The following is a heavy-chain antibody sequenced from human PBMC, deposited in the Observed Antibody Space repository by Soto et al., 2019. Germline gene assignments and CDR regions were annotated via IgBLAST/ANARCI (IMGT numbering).Heavy chain of an antibody. CDR3: ARAPWGNSSGYYRSYYGMDV. J-gene: IGHJ6*02. Sequence: XTLXXTCAXXXXSFSGYYWSXXRQXXGKGLEWXXXIXHGGSTNYNPSLKSRVTISVDTSKNQFSQKLRHVTAADTAVYYCARAPWGNSSGYYRSYYGMDVWGQGTTVTVSS. V-gene: IGHV4-34*01. CDR2: IXHGGST. CDR1: XXSFSGYY. D-gene: IGHD3-22*01.